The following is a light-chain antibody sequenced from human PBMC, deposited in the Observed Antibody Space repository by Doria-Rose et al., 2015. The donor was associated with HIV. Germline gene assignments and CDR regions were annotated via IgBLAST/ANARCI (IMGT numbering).Light chain of an antibody. V-gene: IGKV1-5*03. CDR3: QQYNSYSPWT. CDR2: KAS. J-gene: IGKJ2*02. CDR1: QRITRW. Sequence: DIRLTQSPSTLSASVGDSVTITCRASQRITRWFDWYHQKTATAPKLLIYKASLLESGVPSRFSGSGSGTEFTLTISSLQPDDFATYYCQQYNSYSPWTFGPGTKLEIK.